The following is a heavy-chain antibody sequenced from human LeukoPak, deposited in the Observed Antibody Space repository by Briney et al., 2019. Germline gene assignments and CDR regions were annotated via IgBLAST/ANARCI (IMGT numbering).Heavy chain of an antibody. CDR1: GGTFSSYA. Sequence: GASVKVSCKASGGTFSSYAISWVRQAPGQGLEWMGGIIPIFGTANYAQKFQGRVTITTDESTSTAYMELSSLRSEDTAVYYCARGRGWLTNWFDPWGQGTLVTVSS. J-gene: IGHJ5*02. D-gene: IGHD5-24*01. CDR3: ARGRGWLTNWFDP. CDR2: IIPIFGTA. V-gene: IGHV1-69*05.